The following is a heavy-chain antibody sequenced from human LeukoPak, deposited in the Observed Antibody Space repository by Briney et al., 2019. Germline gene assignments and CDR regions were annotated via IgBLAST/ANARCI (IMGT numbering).Heavy chain of an antibody. CDR1: GFTFSSYA. D-gene: IGHD3-22*01. J-gene: IGHJ4*02. CDR3: VRDWGYDSSGYWQKYFDT. Sequence: GGSLRLSCAASGFTFSSYAMSWVRQAPGKGLEWVSAISGSGGSTYYADSVKGRFTISRDNSKNTLYLQMNSLGAEDTAVYYCVRDWGYDSSGYWQKYFDTWGQGTLVTVSS. V-gene: IGHV3-23*01. CDR2: ISGSGGST.